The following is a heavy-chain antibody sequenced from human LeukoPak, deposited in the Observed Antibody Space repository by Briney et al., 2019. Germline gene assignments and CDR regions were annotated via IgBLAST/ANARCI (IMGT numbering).Heavy chain of an antibody. Sequence: PSETLSLTCTVSGGSISSHYWSWIRQPPGKGLEWIGYIYYSGSTNYNPSLKSRVTISVDTSENQFSLKLSSVTAADTAVYYCARGYVDTAMVVYWGQGTLVTVSS. CDR2: IYYSGST. CDR3: ARGYVDTAMVVY. D-gene: IGHD5-18*01. J-gene: IGHJ4*02. CDR1: GGSISSHY. V-gene: IGHV4-59*11.